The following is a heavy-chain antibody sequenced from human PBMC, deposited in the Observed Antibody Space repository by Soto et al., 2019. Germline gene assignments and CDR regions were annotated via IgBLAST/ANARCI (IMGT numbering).Heavy chain of an antibody. Sequence: QVQLVQSGAEEKKPGASVKVSCKASGCTFTSYAMHWVRQAPGQRLEWMGWITAGNGNTKYSQKFQGRVTITRDTSASTAYMELSSLRSEDTAVYYCARSIVVVTALDYWGQGTLVTVSS. J-gene: IGHJ4*02. CDR3: ARSIVVVTALDY. CDR2: ITAGNGNT. CDR1: GCTFTSYA. D-gene: IGHD2-21*02. V-gene: IGHV1-3*05.